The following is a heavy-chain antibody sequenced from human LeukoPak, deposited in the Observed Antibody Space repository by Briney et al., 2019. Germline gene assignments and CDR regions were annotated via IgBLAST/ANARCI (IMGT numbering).Heavy chain of an antibody. Sequence: SVTVTLTASGGTFSSYALTWVRQAPGQGLEWMGGIIPIFGTANYAQKLQGRVTITADESTSTAYMELSSLRSEDTAVYYCARDEGDCSSISCLFDYWGQVTLVTVSS. D-gene: IGHD2-2*01. CDR2: IIPIFGTA. CDR3: ARDEGDCSSISCLFDY. CDR1: GGTFSSYA. J-gene: IGHJ4*02. V-gene: IGHV1-69*01.